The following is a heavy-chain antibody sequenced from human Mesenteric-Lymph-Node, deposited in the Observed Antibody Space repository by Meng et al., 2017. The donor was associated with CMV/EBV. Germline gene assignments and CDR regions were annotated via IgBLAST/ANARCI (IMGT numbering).Heavy chain of an antibody. CDR2: IYYSGNT. CDR3: ARVYCTSSSCFYFDT. J-gene: IGHJ4*02. Sequence: SETLSLTCTVSGGSISSSSYYWGWIRQPPGKGLEWIGSIYYSGNTNYKPSLKSRVTISIDNSKNQFSLNLRSVTAADTAVYYCARVYCTSSSCFYFDTWGQGTLVTVSS. V-gene: IGHV4-39*07. D-gene: IGHD2-2*01. CDR1: GGSISSSSYY.